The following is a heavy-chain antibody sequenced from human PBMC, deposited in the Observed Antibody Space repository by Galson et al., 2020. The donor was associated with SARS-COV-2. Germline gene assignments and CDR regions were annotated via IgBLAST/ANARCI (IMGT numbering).Heavy chain of an antibody. CDR2: FDPEDGET. Sequence: ASVKVSCKVSGYIFTELSIHWVRQAPGEGLEWMGTFDPEDGETIYAQKFQGRVTMTADTSTDTAYMELSSLRSDDTAVYYCAADRGVTAYFDYWGQGTLVTVSS. D-gene: IGHD3-10*01. CDR1: GYIFTELS. V-gene: IGHV1-24*01. J-gene: IGHJ4*02. CDR3: AADRGVTAYFDY.